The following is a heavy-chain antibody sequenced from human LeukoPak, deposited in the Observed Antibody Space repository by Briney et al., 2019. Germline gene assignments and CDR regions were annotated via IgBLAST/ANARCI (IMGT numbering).Heavy chain of an antibody. CDR2: INHSGST. D-gene: IGHD2-15*01. J-gene: IGHJ4*02. V-gene: IGHV4-34*01. Sequence: SETLSLTCAVYGGSFSGYYWSWIRQPPGKGLEWIGEINHSGSTNYNPSFKSRVTISVDTSKNQFSLKLSSVTAADTAVYYCARRARYCSGGSCSRPFDYWGQGTLVTVSS. CDR1: GGSFSGYY. CDR3: ARRARYCSGGSCSRPFDY.